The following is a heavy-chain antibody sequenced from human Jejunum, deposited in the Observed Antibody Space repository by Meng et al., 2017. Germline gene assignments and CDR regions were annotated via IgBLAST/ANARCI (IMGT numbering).Heavy chain of an antibody. J-gene: IGHJ4*02. D-gene: IGHD1-26*01. CDR3: AKHLSGSYTFDY. Sequence: VGVGGGWDRRGGCVARPCTASGSTFRTNYMSCVRRAPWRGLEWFSARGRSGDTYYADSVKGRFTISRDKSKNTLYLEMNSLRAEGTAVYYCAKHLSGSYTFDYWGQGPLVTVSS. CDR2: RGRSGDT. V-gene: IGHV3-23*04. CDR1: GSTFRTNY.